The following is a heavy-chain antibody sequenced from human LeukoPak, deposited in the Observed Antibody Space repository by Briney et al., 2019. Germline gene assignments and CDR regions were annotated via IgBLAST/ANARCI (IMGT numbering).Heavy chain of an antibody. CDR1: GGSISSGDYY. CDR3: ARDQRFSRGYSYSFDY. V-gene: IGHV4-30-4*08. J-gene: IGHJ4*02. CDR2: IYYSGST. D-gene: IGHD5-18*01. Sequence: SETLSLTCTVSGGSISSGDYYWSWIRQPPGKGLEWIGYIYYSGSTYYNPSLKSRVTISVATSKNQFSLKLSSVTAADTAVYYCARDQRFSRGYSYSFDYWGQGTLVTVSS.